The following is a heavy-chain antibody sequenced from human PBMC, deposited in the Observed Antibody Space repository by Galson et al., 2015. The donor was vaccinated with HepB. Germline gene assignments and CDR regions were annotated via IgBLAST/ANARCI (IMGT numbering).Heavy chain of an antibody. D-gene: IGHD3-3*01. V-gene: IGHV1-69*06. Sequence: SVKVSCKASGGTFSSYAISWVRQAPGQGLEWMGGIIPIFGTANYAQKFQGRVTITADKSTSTAYMELSSLRSEDTAVYYCATQTLPTDLRITIFGPKGQYYGMDVWGQGTTVTVSS. J-gene: IGHJ6*02. CDR1: GGTFSSYA. CDR3: ATQTLPTDLRITIFGPKGQYYGMDV. CDR2: IIPIFGTA.